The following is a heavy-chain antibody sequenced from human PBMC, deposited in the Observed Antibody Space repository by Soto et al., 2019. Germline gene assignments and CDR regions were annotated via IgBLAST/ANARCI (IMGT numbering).Heavy chain of an antibody. J-gene: IGHJ4*02. V-gene: IGHV3-23*01. CDR3: AKVSLVVVVAATFDY. Sequence: GGSLRLSCASSGITFSSYSMNLVRQAPGKGLEWVSAISGSGGSTYYADSVKGRFTISRDNSKNTLYLQMNSLRAEDTAVYYCAKVSLVVVVAATFDYWGQGTLVTVSS. CDR2: ISGSGGST. D-gene: IGHD2-15*01. CDR1: GITFSSYS.